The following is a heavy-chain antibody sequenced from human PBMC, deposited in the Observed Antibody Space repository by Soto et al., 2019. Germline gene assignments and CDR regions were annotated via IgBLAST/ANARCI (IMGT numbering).Heavy chain of an antibody. CDR1: GFTFSSYS. Sequence: VGSLRLSCAASGFTFSSYSMNWVRQAPGKGLEWVSSISSSSSYIYYADSVKGRFTISRDSAKNSLYLQMNSLRAEDTAVYYCARASGKSYGMDVWGQGTTVTVSS. CDR2: ISSSSSYI. D-gene: IGHD3-3*01. J-gene: IGHJ6*02. V-gene: IGHV3-21*01. CDR3: ARASGKSYGMDV.